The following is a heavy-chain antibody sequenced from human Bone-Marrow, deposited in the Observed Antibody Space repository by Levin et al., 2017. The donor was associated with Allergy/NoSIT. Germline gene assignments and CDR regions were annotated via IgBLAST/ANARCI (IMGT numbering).Heavy chain of an antibody. CDR3: ARNVPVTDLGY. Sequence: PGGSLRLSCAASGFTVNNNYMTWVRQAPGKGLEWVSLIYSVGSTYYADSVKGRFTISRDSSKNTVYLQMNNLRAEDTAVYYCARNVPVTDLGYWGQGTLVTVSS. V-gene: IGHV3-53*01. J-gene: IGHJ4*02. CDR1: GFTVNNNY. D-gene: IGHD3-10*02. CDR2: IYSVGST.